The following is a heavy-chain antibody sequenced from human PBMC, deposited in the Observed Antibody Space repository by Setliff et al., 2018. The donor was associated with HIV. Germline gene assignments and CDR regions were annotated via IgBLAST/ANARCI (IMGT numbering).Heavy chain of an antibody. CDR1: GGSISSSSYY. CDR3: AKPYYDISGYYFYYFDY. CDR2: IYYSGNT. D-gene: IGHD3-22*01. J-gene: IGHJ4*02. V-gene: IGHV4-39*01. Sequence: PSETLSLTCTVSGGSISSSSYYWGWIRQPPGKGLEWIGSIYYSGNTYYNPSLKSRVTISVDTSKNQFSLKLSSVTAADTAFYYCAKPYYDISGYYFYYFDYWGQGTLVTVSS.